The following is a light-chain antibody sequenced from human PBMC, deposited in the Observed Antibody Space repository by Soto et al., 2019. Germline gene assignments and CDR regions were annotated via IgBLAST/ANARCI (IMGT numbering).Light chain of an antibody. CDR1: QSSSTW. CDR3: PQYNSYPRT. V-gene: IGKV1-5*03. Sequence: DIQMTQSPSTLSASVGDSVTITCRASQSSSTWLAWFQQKPGKAPKFLIYMASSLESGIPSRFSGSGSGTEFTLTISSLQTADFATYYCPQYNSYPRTFGLGTKVDIK. J-gene: IGKJ1*01. CDR2: MAS.